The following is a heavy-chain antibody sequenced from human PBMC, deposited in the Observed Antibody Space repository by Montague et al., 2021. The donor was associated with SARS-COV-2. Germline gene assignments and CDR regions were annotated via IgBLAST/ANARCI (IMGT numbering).Heavy chain of an antibody. CDR1: GGSISGYY. Sequence: SETLSLICTVSGGSISGYYWSWFRQSAGKGLEWIGRIYNSGSTSYNSSPKSRVPITLDTSKNQFSLKLSSVTAADTAVHYCARGRRRYNWWDETSYYYGMDVWGQGTTVTVSS. J-gene: IGHJ6*02. D-gene: IGHD1-20*01. V-gene: IGHV4-4*07. CDR2: IYNSGST. CDR3: ARGRRRYNWWDETSYYYGMDV.